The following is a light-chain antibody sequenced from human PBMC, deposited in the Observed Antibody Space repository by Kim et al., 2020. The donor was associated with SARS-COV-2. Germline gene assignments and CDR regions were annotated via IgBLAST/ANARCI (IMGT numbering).Light chain of an antibody. V-gene: IGKV1-12*01. CDR2: SAS. CDR3: HQANTFPPA. J-gene: IGKJ4*01. Sequence: DFQMTQSPSSVSASVGDKVTITCRASLGIDNYVAWYQQKPGKAPKLLIYSASRLQSGVPSRFSGSGSGTDFTLTINSLQPEDFATYFCHQANTFPPAFGGGTKVDIK. CDR1: LGIDNY.